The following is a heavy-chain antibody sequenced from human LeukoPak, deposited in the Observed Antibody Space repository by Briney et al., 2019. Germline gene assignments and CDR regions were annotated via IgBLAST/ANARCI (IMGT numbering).Heavy chain of an antibody. Sequence: PGGSLRLSCAASGFTFSSYDMSWVRQTPGKGLEWVSAISGSGGSTYYADSVKGRFTISRDNSTNTLYLQMNSLRAEDTAVYYCAKGRGRYGSGSYLTYYYYYMDVWGKGTTVTVSS. CDR3: AKGRGRYGSGSYLTYYYYYMDV. CDR1: GFTFSSYD. CDR2: ISGSGGST. D-gene: IGHD3-10*01. V-gene: IGHV3-23*01. J-gene: IGHJ6*03.